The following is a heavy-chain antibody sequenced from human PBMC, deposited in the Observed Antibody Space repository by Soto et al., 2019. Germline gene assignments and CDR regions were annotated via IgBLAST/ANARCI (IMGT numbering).Heavy chain of an antibody. D-gene: IGHD1-26*01. Sequence: SEALSLTCTVSGGSISSYYWSWIRQPPGKGLEWIGYIYYSGSTNYNPSLKSRVTISVDTSKNQFSLKLSSVTAADTAVYYCARGHSGSYYPFGYYFDYWGQGTLVTGSS. CDR3: ARGHSGSYYPFGYYFDY. CDR2: IYYSGST. J-gene: IGHJ4*02. CDR1: GGSISSYY. V-gene: IGHV4-59*01.